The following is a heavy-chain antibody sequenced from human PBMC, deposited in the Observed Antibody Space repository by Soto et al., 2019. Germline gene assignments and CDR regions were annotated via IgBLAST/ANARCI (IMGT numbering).Heavy chain of an antibody. J-gene: IGHJ5*02. D-gene: IGHD6-19*01. CDR3: ARVLAVADSWFEP. CDR2: ISAYNGNT. Sequence: GASVKVSCKASGYTFTSYGISWVRQAPGQGLEWMGWISAYNGNTNYAQKLQGRVTMTTDTSTSIAYMELRSLRSDDTAVYYCARVLAVADSWFEPWGQGTLVIVSS. V-gene: IGHV1-18*04. CDR1: GYTFTSYG.